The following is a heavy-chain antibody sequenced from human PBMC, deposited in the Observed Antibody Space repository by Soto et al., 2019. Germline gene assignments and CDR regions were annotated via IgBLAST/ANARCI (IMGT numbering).Heavy chain of an antibody. Sequence: QVQLVQSGAEVKKPGASVRVSCKASGYTFTSYYIHWVRQAPGQGLEWMAIVNPTGGSTNYAQKFQRRVTVTFETSTSTLFMELNSRKYEDTAVYYCARHLAPGASWGQGTLVIVSS. D-gene: IGHD6-25*01. J-gene: IGHJ5*02. CDR1: GYTFTSYY. V-gene: IGHV1-46*03. CDR3: ARHLAPGAS. CDR2: VNPTGGST.